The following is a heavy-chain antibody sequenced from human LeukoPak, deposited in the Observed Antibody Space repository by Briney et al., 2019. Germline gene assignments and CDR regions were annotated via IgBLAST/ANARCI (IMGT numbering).Heavy chain of an antibody. CDR2: INHSGST. CDR1: GGSFSGYY. J-gene: IGHJ5*02. V-gene: IGHV4-34*01. Sequence: SETLSLTCAVYGGSFSGYYWSWIRQPPGKGLEWIGEINHSGSTNYNPSLKSRVTISVDTSKNQFSLKLSSVTAADTAVYYCASRHRSSWPNWFDPWGQGTLVTVSS. CDR3: ASRHRSSWPNWFDP. D-gene: IGHD6-13*01.